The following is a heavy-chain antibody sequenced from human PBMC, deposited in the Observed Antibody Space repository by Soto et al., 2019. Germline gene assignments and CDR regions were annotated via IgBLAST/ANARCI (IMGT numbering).Heavy chain of an antibody. Sequence: EVQLVESGGGLVKPGGSLRLSCAASGFNFNSYTINWVRQAPGKRLEWLSSISSSGYIFSTDSVRGRFTISRDNAKNSVYLQRNSLRAADTAVYFCARDCSGGSCYPGMDVWGQGTTVTVSS. CDR2: ISSSGYI. D-gene: IGHD2-15*01. V-gene: IGHV3-21*01. J-gene: IGHJ6*02. CDR1: GFNFNSYT. CDR3: ARDCSGGSCYPGMDV.